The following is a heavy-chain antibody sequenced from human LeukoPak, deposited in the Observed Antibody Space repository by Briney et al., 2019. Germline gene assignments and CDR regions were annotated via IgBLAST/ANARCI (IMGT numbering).Heavy chain of an antibody. J-gene: IGHJ5*02. Sequence: PGGSLRLSCAASGFTFSSYWMSWVRQAPGKGLERVAYIKQDGSEKYYVDSVKGRITISRDNGKNSLYLQMNSLRAEDTAVYYCAKDLYYGSGSPYNWFDPWGQGTLVTVSS. CDR1: GFTFSSYW. V-gene: IGHV3-7*01. CDR3: AKDLYYGSGSPYNWFDP. D-gene: IGHD3-10*01. CDR2: IKQDGSEK.